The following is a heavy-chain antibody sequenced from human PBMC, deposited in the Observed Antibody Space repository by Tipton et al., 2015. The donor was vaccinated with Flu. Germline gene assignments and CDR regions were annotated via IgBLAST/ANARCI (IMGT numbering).Heavy chain of an antibody. Sequence: TLSLTCTVSGGSISTSGYYWGWIRQPPGKGLEWIGSTRYGGSSYYTPSLKSRVTISLDMSKDQFSLKLASVTAADTAVYYCARVWSSFVATASLDYWGRGTLVTVSS. J-gene: IGHJ4*02. V-gene: IGHV4-39*07. CDR3: ARVWSSFVATASLDY. CDR2: TRYGGSS. D-gene: IGHD1-1*01. CDR1: GGSISTSGYY.